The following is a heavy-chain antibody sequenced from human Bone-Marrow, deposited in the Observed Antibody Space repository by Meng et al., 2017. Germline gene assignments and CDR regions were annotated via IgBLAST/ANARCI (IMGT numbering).Heavy chain of an antibody. CDR2: FDPEDGET. CDR3: ARVSGPYGSGSYLFDY. D-gene: IGHD3-10*01. J-gene: IGHJ4*02. Sequence: ASVKVSCKVSGYTLTELSMHWVRQAPGKGLEWMGGFDPEDGETIYAQKFQGRVTMTEDKSTSTAYMELSSLRSEDTAVYYCARVSGPYGSGSYLFDYWGQGTLVTVSS. CDR1: GYTLTELS. V-gene: IGHV1-24*01.